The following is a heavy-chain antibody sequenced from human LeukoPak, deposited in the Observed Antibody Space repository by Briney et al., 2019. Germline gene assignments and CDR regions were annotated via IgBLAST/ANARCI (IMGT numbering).Heavy chain of an antibody. CDR3: ARAVTYYDFWSGPRCAFDI. V-gene: IGHV4-59*01. CDR2: IYYSGST. J-gene: IGHJ3*02. Sequence: PSETLSLTCTVSGGSISSYYWSWIRQPPGKGLEWIGYIYYSGSTNYNPSLKSRVTISVDTSKNQFSLKLSSVTAADTAVYYCARAVTYYDFWSGPRCAFDIWGQGTMVTVSS. D-gene: IGHD3-3*01. CDR1: GGSISSYY.